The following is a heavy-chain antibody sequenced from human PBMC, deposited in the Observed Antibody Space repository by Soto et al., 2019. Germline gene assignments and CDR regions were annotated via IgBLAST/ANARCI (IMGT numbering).Heavy chain of an antibody. CDR2: ISGSGGST. J-gene: IGHJ2*01. CDR3: AKDDNDYGDHIYFDL. Sequence: GGSLRLSCAASGFTFSSYAMSWVRQAPGKGLEWVSAISGSGGSTYYADSVKGRFTISRDNSKNTLYLQMNSLRAEDTAVYYCAKDDNDYGDHIYFDLWGRGTLVTVSS. V-gene: IGHV3-23*01. CDR1: GFTFSSYA. D-gene: IGHD4-17*01.